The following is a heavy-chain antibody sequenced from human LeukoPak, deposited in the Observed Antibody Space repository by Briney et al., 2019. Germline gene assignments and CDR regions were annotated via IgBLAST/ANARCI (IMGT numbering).Heavy chain of an antibody. Sequence: PSETLSLTCAVSGASISSHYWRWIRQPPGKGLEWIGYTSGSISDNPSPKRRDAVSVDPSQNQVSLSLTSVTAADTAVYYCARVLAIFGLDTTDFYMDVWGKGTSVTVSS. CDR3: ARVLAIFGLDTTDFYMDV. D-gene: IGHD3/OR15-3a*01. CDR2: TSGSI. J-gene: IGHJ6*03. V-gene: IGHV4-59*11. CDR1: GASISSHY.